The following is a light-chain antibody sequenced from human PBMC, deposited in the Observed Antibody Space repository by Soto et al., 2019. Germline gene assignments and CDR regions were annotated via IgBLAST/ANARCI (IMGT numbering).Light chain of an antibody. Sequence: QSVLTQPPSVSGAPGQRVTISCTGSGSNIGAGYDVHWYQQLPGTAPKLLIYGNSNRPSGVPDRFSGSKSGTSASLAITGLQAEDEADYYCQSYDSSLSGSGVVFGGGTKVTVL. V-gene: IGLV1-40*01. CDR1: GSNIGAGYD. CDR3: QSYDSSLSGSGVV. J-gene: IGLJ2*01. CDR2: GNS.